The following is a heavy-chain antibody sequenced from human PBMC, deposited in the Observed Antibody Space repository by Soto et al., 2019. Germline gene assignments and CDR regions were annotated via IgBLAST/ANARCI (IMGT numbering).Heavy chain of an antibody. V-gene: IGHV4-31*03. CDR1: GGSISSGGYY. D-gene: IGHD5-18*01. CDR3: ARRPWDTAMVRDYYYYYGMDV. CDR2: IYYSGST. J-gene: IGHJ6*02. Sequence: QVQLQESGPGLVKPSQTLSLTCTVSGGSISSGGYYWSWIRQHPGKGLEWIGYIYYSGSTYYNPSLKSRVTISVDTSKNQFSLKLSSVTAADTAVYYCARRPWDTAMVRDYYYYYGMDVWGQGTTVTVSS.